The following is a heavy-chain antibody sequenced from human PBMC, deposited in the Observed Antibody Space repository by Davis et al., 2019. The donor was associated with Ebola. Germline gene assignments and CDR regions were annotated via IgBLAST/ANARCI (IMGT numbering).Heavy chain of an antibody. V-gene: IGHV3-23*01. Sequence: GESLKISCAASGFTFSNYAMSWVRQAPGGGLEWVAGISVTGADIKYADSVKGRFTISRDNSRNTLYLQMNSLRPGDTAVYYCARLGGGSGYYQIYWYLDLWGRGTLVTVSS. CDR2: ISVTGADI. D-gene: IGHD3-22*01. CDR3: ARLGGGSGYYQIYWYLDL. J-gene: IGHJ2*01. CDR1: GFTFSNYA.